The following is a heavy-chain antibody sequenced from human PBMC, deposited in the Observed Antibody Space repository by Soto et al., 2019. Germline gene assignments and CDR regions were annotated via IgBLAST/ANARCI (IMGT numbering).Heavy chain of an antibody. CDR3: VTRSRGLQSSPPRLDS. Sequence: EVQLLESGGGLVQPGGSLRLSCAACGLTFSGYGMSWVRQAPGTGLEWVSAISGSGSSTYYADSVKGRFTISRDDSKNILFLQMNSLRAEDAAVYYCVTRSRGLQSSPPRLDSWGQGTLVTVSS. J-gene: IGHJ4*02. D-gene: IGHD4-4*01. CDR1: GLTFSGYG. CDR2: ISGSGSST. V-gene: IGHV3-23*01.